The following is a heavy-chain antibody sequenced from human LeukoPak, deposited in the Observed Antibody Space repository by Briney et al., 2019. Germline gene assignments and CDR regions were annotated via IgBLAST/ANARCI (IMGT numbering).Heavy chain of an antibody. CDR3: ARTPHDILTGYYYFDY. CDR2: IYYSGST. D-gene: IGHD3-9*01. CDR1: GGSISSGGYY. J-gene: IGHJ4*02. Sequence: SETLSLTCTVSGGSISSGGYYWSWIRQHPGKGLEWIGYIYYSGSTYYNPSLKSRVTISVDTSKNQFSLKLSSVTAADTAVYYCARTPHDILTGYYYFDYWGQGTLVTVSS. V-gene: IGHV4-31*03.